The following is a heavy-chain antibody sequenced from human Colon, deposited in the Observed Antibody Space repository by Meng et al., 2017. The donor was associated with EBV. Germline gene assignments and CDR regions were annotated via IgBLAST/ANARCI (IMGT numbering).Heavy chain of an antibody. CDR2: IYHNGQT. D-gene: IGHD2-8*02. J-gene: IGHJ5*02. Sequence: PLLVISVGASSPSGAFSGSYICTSASWVRIGQPPGEGLSGIGPIYHNGQTHFNTSLKRRVSMSVDESKTEFSLNLKSVTAAYTAVYYCAIDGGVTHIPWGQGVLVTVSS. V-gene: IGHV4-4*02. CDR1: GSYICTSAS. CDR3: AIDGGVTHIP.